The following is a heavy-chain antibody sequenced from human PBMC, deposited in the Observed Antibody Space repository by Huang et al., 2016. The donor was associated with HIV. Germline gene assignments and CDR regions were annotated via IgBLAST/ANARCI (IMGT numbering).Heavy chain of an antibody. CDR2: TSSSRSYM. D-gene: IGHD3-22*01. CDR1: GFTFSSYS. CDR3: ARAETYYYDTSGYLSQGRFDY. Sequence: EVQLVESGGGLVKPGGSLRLSCEVSGFTFSSYSMTWVRRAPGKGLEWGSSTSSSRSYMYYADSVKGRVTISRDNAKNSLYLQMNSLRVEDTAMYYCARAETYYYDTSGYLSQGRFDYWGQGTLVTVSS. V-gene: IGHV3-21*01. J-gene: IGHJ4*02.